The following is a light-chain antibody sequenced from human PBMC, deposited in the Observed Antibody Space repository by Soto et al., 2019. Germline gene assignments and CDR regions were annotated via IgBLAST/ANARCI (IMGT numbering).Light chain of an antibody. CDR3: CSYTSSSTHV. J-gene: IGLJ1*01. CDR1: SSDVGGYNF. V-gene: IGLV2-14*03. Sequence: QSALTQPASVSGYPGQSITISCTGTSSDVGGYNFVSWYQQHPGKVPKLMIFDVNRRPSGVADRFSGSKPGNTASLTISGLQAEDEGDYYCCSYTSSSTHVFGSGTKLTVL. CDR2: DVN.